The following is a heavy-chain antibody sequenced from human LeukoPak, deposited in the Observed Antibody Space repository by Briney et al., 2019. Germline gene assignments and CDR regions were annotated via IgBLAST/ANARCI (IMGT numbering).Heavy chain of an antibody. V-gene: IGHV3-23*01. D-gene: IGHD6-19*01. J-gene: IGHJ6*03. CDR2: ISGSGGST. CDR3: AKEGGSGVYYYYYMDV. Sequence: GGSLRLSCAASGFTFSSYAMSWVRQAPGKGLEWVSDISGSGGSTYYADSVKGRFTISRDNSKNTLYLQMNSLRAEDTAVYYCAKEGGSGVYYYYYMDVWGKGTTVTVSS. CDR1: GFTFSSYA.